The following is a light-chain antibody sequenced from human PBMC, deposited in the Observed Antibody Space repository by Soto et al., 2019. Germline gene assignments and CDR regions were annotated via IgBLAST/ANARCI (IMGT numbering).Light chain of an antibody. CDR3: QQRSNWPPKVT. CDR2: DAS. Sequence: EIVLTQSPATLSLSPGERATLSCRASQSVSNYLAWYQQKPGQAPRLLIYDASNRATGIPARFSGSGSGTDFTLTLSSLEPEDFAVYYCQQRSNWPPKVTFGGGTKVEIK. J-gene: IGKJ4*01. CDR1: QSVSNY. V-gene: IGKV3-11*01.